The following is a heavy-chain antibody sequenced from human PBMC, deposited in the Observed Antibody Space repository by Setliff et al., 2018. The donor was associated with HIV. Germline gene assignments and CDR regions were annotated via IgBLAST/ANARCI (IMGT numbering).Heavy chain of an antibody. CDR3: AKGGYGGSYYVAGY. Sequence: SLRLSCEASGFSVTDNYMGWVRQAPGKGLEWVALMYKGGETYYADFVKGRFTIARDNSKNTVSLQMTNLGTGDTAVYYCAKGGYGGSYYVAGYWGQGTLVTVSS. J-gene: IGHJ4*02. D-gene: IGHD1-26*01. CDR2: MYKGGET. CDR1: GFSVTDNY. V-gene: IGHV3-66*02.